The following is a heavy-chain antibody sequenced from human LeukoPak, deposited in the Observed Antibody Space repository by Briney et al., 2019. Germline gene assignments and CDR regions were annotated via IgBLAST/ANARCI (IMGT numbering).Heavy chain of an antibody. CDR2: IIPILGIA. CDR3: AGPLGYGDAFDI. CDR1: GGTFSSYT. D-gene: IGHD2-8*01. V-gene: IGHV1-69*02. Sequence: ASVTVSCKASGGTFSSYTISWVRQAPGQGLEWMGRIIPILGIAKYAQKFQGRVTITADKSTSTAYMELSSLRSEDTAVYYCAGPLGYGDAFDIWGQGTMVTVSS. J-gene: IGHJ3*02.